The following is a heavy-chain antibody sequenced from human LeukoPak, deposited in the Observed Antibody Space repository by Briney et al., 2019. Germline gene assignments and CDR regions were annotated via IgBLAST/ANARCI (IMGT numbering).Heavy chain of an antibody. J-gene: IGHJ4*02. CDR3: ARYGDYAYFDY. CDR1: GFTFSNYW. CDR2: IKQDGSEK. Sequence: GGSLRLSCAASGFTFSNYWLTWVRQAPGQGLEWVANIKQDGSEKHYVDSVKGRFTISRDNAKNSLYLQMNSLRAEDTAVYYCARYGDYAYFDYWGQGTLVTVSS. D-gene: IGHD4-17*01. V-gene: IGHV3-7*01.